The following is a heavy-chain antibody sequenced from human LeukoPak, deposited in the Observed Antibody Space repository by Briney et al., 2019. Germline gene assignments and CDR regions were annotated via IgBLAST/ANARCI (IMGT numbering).Heavy chain of an antibody. J-gene: IGHJ4*02. CDR1: GYTFTNYD. D-gene: IGHD7-27*01. V-gene: IGHV1-8*01. CDR3: ARGPPNWGYDY. CDR2: MSPNSGDT. Sequence: VASVKVSSTASGYTFTNYDFNWVRQATGQRPEWMGWMSPNSGDTGYAQKFQDRVTMTRNTSISTAYMELSNLRSDDTAVYYCARGPPNWGYDYWGPGTLVTVSS.